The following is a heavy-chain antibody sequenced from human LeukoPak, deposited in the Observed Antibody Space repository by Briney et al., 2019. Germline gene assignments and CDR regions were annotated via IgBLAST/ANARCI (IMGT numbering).Heavy chain of an antibody. CDR2: ISPDGSTT. CDR1: GFTFSRYW. V-gene: IGHV3-74*03. J-gene: IGHJ4*02. CDR3: ASFSDY. Sequence: PGGSLRLSCAASGFTFSRYWMHWVRQAPGKGLMWVSRISPDGSTTLYADSVKGRFTISRDNAENSLYLQMNSLRAEDTAIYYCASFSDYWGRGTLVTVSS.